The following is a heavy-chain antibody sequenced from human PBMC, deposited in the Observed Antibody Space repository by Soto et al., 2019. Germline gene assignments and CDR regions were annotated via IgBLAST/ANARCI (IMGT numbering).Heavy chain of an antibody. V-gene: IGHV5-10-1*01. D-gene: IGHD5-12*01. CDR2: IDPSDSYT. Sequence: GESLKIFCKGSGYSFTSYWISWVRQMPGKGLEWMGRIDPSDSYTNYSPSFQGHVTISADKSISTAYLQWGSLKASDTAMYYCARPATQDYYYGMAVWVQGTTVTVSS. CDR1: GYSFTSYW. CDR3: ARPATQDYYYGMAV. J-gene: IGHJ6*02.